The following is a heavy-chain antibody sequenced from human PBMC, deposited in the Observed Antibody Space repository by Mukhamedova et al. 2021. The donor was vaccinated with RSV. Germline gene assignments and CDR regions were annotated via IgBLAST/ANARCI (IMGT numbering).Heavy chain of an antibody. D-gene: IGHD6-19*01. Sequence: YRSKWSSDYAVSVKSRITISPDTSKNQFSLQLNSVTSEDTAVYYCARIAVASRDFDYWGQGTLVTVSS. J-gene: IGHJ4*02. CDR3: ARIAVASRDFDY. V-gene: IGHV6-1*01. CDR2: YRSKWSS.